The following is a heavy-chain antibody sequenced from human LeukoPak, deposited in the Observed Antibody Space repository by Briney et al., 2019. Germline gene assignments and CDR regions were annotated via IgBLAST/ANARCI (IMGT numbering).Heavy chain of an antibody. D-gene: IGHD3-10*01. V-gene: IGHV3-11*01. CDR1: EFTFSDYY. Sequence: GGSLRLSCAASEFTFSDYYMSWIRQAPGKGLEWVSYISSSGSTIYYADSVKGRFTISRDNAKNSLYLQMNSLRAEDTAVYYCARDGWFGIPDYYYYGMDVWGQGTTVTVSS. CDR3: ARDGWFGIPDYYYYGMDV. J-gene: IGHJ6*02. CDR2: ISSSGSTI.